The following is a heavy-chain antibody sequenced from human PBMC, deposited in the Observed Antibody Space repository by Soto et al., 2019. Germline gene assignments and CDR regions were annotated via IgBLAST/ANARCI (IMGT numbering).Heavy chain of an antibody. CDR2: INTDGYTT. Sequence: EVQLVESGGGLVQPGGSLRLSCAAPGFTFSWYWMHWVRQAPGKGLVWVARINTDGYTTTYADSVKGRFTISRDNAKKMLYLHMSSLRVEDTAVYYCVRGDRRAGSFLNYYGLDVWGQGTTVTVSS. CDR1: GFTFSWYW. D-gene: IGHD1-1*01. CDR3: VRGDRRAGSFLNYYGLDV. J-gene: IGHJ6*02. V-gene: IGHV3-74*01.